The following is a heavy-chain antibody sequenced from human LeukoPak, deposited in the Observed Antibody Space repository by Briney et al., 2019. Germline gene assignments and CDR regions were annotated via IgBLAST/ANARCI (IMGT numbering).Heavy chain of an antibody. D-gene: IGHD3-22*01. CDR1: GFTVSSNY. J-gene: IGHJ4*02. Sequence: GGSLRLSCAASGFTVSSNYMSWVRQAPGKGLEWVSVIYSGGSTYYADSVKGRFTISRDNSKNTLYLQMNSLRAEDTAVYYCARRDRSFYYFDYWGQGALVTVSS. CDR3: ARRDRSFYYFDY. V-gene: IGHV3-53*01. CDR2: IYSGGST.